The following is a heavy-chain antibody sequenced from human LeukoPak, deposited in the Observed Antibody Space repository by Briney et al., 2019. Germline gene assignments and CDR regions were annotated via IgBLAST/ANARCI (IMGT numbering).Heavy chain of an antibody. D-gene: IGHD3-22*01. CDR1: GYTFTSYY. V-gene: IGHV1-46*01. CDR2: INPSGGST. Sequence: ASVKVSCKASGYTFTSYYMHWVRQTPGQGLEWMGIINPSGGSTSYAQKFQGRVTMTRDMSTSTVYMELSSLRSEDTAVYYCARDLSRPYYYDSSGYYAYWGQGTLVTVSS. CDR3: ARDLSRPYYYDSSGYYAY. J-gene: IGHJ4*02.